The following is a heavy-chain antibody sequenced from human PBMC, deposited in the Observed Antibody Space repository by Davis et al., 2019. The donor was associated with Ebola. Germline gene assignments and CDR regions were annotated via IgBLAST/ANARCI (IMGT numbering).Heavy chain of an antibody. Sequence: GESLKISCAASGFTFSSYSMNWVRQAPGKGLEWVSSISSSSSYIYHADSVKGRFTISRDNAKNSLYLQMNSLRAEDTAVYYCARDSAIAAALFDYWGQGTLVTVSS. CDR3: ARDSAIAAALFDY. CDR1: GFTFSSYS. J-gene: IGHJ4*02. D-gene: IGHD6-13*01. CDR2: ISSSSSYI. V-gene: IGHV3-21*01.